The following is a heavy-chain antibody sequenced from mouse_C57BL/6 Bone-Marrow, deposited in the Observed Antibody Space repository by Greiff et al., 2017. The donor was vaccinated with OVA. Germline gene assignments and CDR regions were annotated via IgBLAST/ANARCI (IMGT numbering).Heavy chain of an antibody. Sequence: QVQLQQSGAELVRPGTSVKVSCKASGYAFTNYLIEWVKQRPGQGLEWIGVINPGSGGTNYNEKFKGKATLTADKSSSTAYMKLSSLTSEDSAVYFCAREERWLLRSWFDYWGQGTLVTVSA. D-gene: IGHD2-3*01. J-gene: IGHJ3*01. CDR3: AREERWLLRSWFDY. V-gene: IGHV1-54*01. CDR2: INPGSGGT. CDR1: GYAFTNYL.